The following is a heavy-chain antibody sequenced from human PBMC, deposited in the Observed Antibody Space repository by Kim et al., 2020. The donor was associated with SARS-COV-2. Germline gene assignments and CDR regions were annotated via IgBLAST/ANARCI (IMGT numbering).Heavy chain of an antibody. D-gene: IGHD3-22*01. Sequence: SETLSLTCTVSGGSISSSSYYWGWIRQPPGKGLEWIGSIYYSGSTYYNPSLKSRVTISVDTSKNQFSLKLSSVTAADTAVYYCASGRVSYSSGIYGMDV. CDR3: ASGRVSYSSGIYGMDV. CDR1: GGSISSSSYY. J-gene: IGHJ6*01. V-gene: IGHV4-39*01. CDR2: IYYSGST.